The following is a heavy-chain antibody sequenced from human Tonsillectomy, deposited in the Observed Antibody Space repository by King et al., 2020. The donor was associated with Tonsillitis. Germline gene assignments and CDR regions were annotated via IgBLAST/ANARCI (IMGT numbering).Heavy chain of an antibody. J-gene: IGHJ4*02. CDR3: AKLGYSSGWYGYFDN. V-gene: IGHV3-23*04. CDR2: ISGSAGST. D-gene: IGHD6-19*01. Sequence: VQLVESGGGLVQPGGSLRLSCAASGFTFSSYAMTWVRQAPGKGLEWVSAISGSAGSTYYADSVKGRFTISGDNSKNTLYLQMNSLRAEDTAVYYCAKLGYSSGWYGYFDNWGQGALVTVSS. CDR1: GFTFSSYA.